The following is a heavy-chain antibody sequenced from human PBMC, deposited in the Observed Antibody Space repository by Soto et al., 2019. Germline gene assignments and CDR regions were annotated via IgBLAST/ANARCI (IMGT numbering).Heavy chain of an antibody. V-gene: IGHV3-7*01. J-gene: IGHJ4*02. CDR3: ARAEPTYYDFWSGYYTPIAAAGTSFDY. D-gene: IGHD3-3*01. CDR2: IKQDGSEK. CDR1: GFTFSSYW. Sequence: GGSLRLSCAASGFTFSSYWMSWVRQAPGKGLEWVANIKQDGSEKYYVDSVKGRFTISRDNAKNSLYLQMNSLRAEDTAVYYCARAEPTYYDFWSGYYTPIAAAGTSFDYWGQGTLVTVSS.